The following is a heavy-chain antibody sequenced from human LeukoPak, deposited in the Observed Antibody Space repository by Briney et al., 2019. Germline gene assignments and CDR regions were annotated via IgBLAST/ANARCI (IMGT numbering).Heavy chain of an antibody. J-gene: IGHJ6*03. CDR1: GGSVSSSNW. CDR2: IYHNGST. Sequence: PSETLSLTCAVSGGSVSSSNWWSWVRQPPGKGLEWIGEIYHNGSTNYNPSLKSRVTISVDKSKNQFSLKLSSVTAADTAVYYCARECSSSWRFYYYYYYMDVWGKGTTVTVSS. D-gene: IGHD6-13*01. CDR3: ARECSSSWRFYYYYYYMDV. V-gene: IGHV4-4*02.